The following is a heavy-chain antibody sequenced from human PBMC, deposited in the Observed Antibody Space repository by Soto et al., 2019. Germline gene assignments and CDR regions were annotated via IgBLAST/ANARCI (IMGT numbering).Heavy chain of an antibody. V-gene: IGHV3-21*01. CDR1: GFYLNNYG. J-gene: IGHJ4*02. Sequence: PGGALRLSCAVSGFYLNNYGINWVRQPPGKGLEWVSSVSKSDYTYYSDSVKGRFTISRDNAKNSVSLQMNSLRAEDTAVYYCAREDSIIIPAVSDFWGQGTLVTVPS. CDR2: VSKSDYT. CDR3: AREDSIIIPAVSDF. D-gene: IGHD2-2*01.